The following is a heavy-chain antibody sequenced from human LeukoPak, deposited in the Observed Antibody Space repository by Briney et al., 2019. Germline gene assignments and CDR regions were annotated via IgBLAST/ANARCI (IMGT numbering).Heavy chain of an antibody. J-gene: IGHJ3*02. CDR2: INHSGST. Sequence: SETLSLTCAVYGGSFSGYYWSWIRQPPGKGLEWIGEINHSGSTNYNPSLKSRLTISVDTSKNQFSLKLSSVTAADTAVYYCARAVWQYQLLRLVNAFDIWGQGTMVTVSS. CDR1: GGSFSGYY. V-gene: IGHV4-34*01. CDR3: ARAVWQYQLLRLVNAFDI. D-gene: IGHD2-2*01.